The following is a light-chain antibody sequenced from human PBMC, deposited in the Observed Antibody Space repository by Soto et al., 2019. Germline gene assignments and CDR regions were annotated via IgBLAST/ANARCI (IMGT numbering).Light chain of an antibody. CDR3: QQSYNAPYT. J-gene: IGKJ2*01. Sequence: DIQMTQSPSSLSMSVGDRVTITCRASQNIGTSLNWYQMKLGRAPKLLIYSASTLQSGAPSRFSGGGSGTEFTLTINSLQPEDFATYSCQQSYNAPYTFGQGTMLEIK. V-gene: IGKV1-39*01. CDR2: SAS. CDR1: QNIGTS.